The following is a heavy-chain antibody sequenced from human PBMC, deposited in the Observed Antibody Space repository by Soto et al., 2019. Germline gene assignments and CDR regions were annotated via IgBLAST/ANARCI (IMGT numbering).Heavy chain of an antibody. CDR1: GFTFSYYY. J-gene: IGHJ6*02. CDR2: IISSGSTI. V-gene: IGHV3-11*01. Sequence: GGSLIVSCASSGFTFSYYYMSWIRQAPGKGLEWVSYIISSGSTIYYADSVKGRFTISRDNAKNSLYLQMNSLRAEDTAVYYCARGKAVAGGYYYGMDVWGQGTTVTVSS. CDR3: ARGKAVAGGYYYGMDV. D-gene: IGHD6-19*01.